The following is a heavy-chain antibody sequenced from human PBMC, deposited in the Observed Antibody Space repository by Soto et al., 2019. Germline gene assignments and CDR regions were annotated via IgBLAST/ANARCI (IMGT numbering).Heavy chain of an antibody. CDR3: ARDVATIFEEGIDY. CDR1: GFIYRSYR. D-gene: IGHD5-12*01. CDR2: IKQDGSEK. V-gene: IGHV3-7*05. Sequence: HHGGSLRICCAASGFIYRSYRMGWKNKAPGKGLEWVANIKQDGSEKYYVDSVKGRFTISRDNAKNSLYLQMNSLRAEDTAVYYCARDVATIFEEGIDYWGQGTLVTVSS. J-gene: IGHJ4*02.